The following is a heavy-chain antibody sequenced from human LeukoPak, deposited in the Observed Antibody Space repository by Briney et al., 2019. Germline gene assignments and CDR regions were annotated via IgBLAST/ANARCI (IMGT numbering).Heavy chain of an antibody. CDR3: ARLGAYYYYMDV. Sequence: GGSLRLSCAASGFTFSSYWMSWVRQAPGKGLEWVSYISSSGSTIYYADFVKGRFTISRENAKNSLYLQMNSLRAEDTAVYYCARLGAYYYYMDVWGKGTTVTISS. CDR2: ISSSGSTI. J-gene: IGHJ6*03. CDR1: GFTFSSYW. V-gene: IGHV3-48*04. D-gene: IGHD3-16*01.